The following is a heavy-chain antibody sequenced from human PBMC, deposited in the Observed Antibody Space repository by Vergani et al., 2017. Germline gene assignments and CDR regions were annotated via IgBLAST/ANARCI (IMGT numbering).Heavy chain of an antibody. J-gene: IGHJ4*02. CDR1: GFTFSSYS. V-gene: IGHV3-21*01. D-gene: IGHD3-22*01. CDR2: ISSSSSYI. Sequence: EVQLVESGGGLVKPGGSLRLSCAASGFTFSSYSMNWVRQAPGKGLEWVSSISSSSSYIYYADSVKGRFTISRDNAKNSLYLQMNSLRAEDTAVYYCARGDSSGYXFDYWGQGTLVTVSS. CDR3: ARGDSSGYXFDY.